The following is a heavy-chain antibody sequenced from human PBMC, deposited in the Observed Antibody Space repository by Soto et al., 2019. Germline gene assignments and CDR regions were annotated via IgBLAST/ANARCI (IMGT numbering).Heavy chain of an antibody. J-gene: IGHJ3*02. CDR1: GDSVSSNSAA. D-gene: IGHD6-13*01. CDR3: ASGGSSYAFNI. CDR2: TYYRSKWFN. Sequence: QTLSLTCAISGDSVSSNSAAWNLIRQSPSRGLEWLGRTYYRSKWFNDYAVSVKSRITINPDTSKNQFSLQLNSVTPEDTAVYYCASGGSSYAFNIWGQGTMVTVSS. V-gene: IGHV6-1*01.